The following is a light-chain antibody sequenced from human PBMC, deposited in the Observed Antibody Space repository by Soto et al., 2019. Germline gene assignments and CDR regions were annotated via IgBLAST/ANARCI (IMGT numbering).Light chain of an antibody. Sequence: ILMTQSPAILSVSPGERVTLSWRASQRVSNNLAWYQQKPGQAPRLLIYDASTRATGIPTRFSGSGSGTEFTLTISGLQSEDFAVYYCQQYNNWPPWTFGQGTKVEIK. CDR1: QRVSNN. V-gene: IGKV3-15*01. J-gene: IGKJ1*01. CDR3: QQYNNWPPWT. CDR2: DAS.